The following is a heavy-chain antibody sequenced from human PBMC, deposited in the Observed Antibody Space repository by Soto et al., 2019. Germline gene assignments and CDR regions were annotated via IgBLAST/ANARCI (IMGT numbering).Heavy chain of an antibody. V-gene: IGHV4-39*01. J-gene: IGHJ3*01. CDR1: GDSISSRTFY. CDR2: IDYTGSD. D-gene: IGHD2-15*01. CDR3: VGAVRMAVVVPSNAGLM. Sequence: PSETLSLTCTVSGDSISSRTFYWGWNRPAPGKGLQWIGSIDYTGSDYYNPSRGSCAIATVHSSKNQFSLRLTSVTAADTAVYYCVGAVRMAVVVPSNAGLMWGQGTMVTVSS.